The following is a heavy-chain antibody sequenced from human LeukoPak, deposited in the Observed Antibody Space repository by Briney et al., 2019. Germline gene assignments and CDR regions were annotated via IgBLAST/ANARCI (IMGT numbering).Heavy chain of an antibody. CDR2: IYYSGST. D-gene: IGHD1-26*01. J-gene: IGHJ4*02. CDR3: ARYSGSYGVFDY. Sequence: SETLSLTCTVSGGSISSSSYYWGWIRQPPGKGLEWIGSIYYSGSTYYNPSLKSRVTISVDTSKNQFSLKLSSVTAADTAVYYCARYSGSYGVFDYWGQGTLVTVSS. CDR1: GGSISSSSYY. V-gene: IGHV4-39*07.